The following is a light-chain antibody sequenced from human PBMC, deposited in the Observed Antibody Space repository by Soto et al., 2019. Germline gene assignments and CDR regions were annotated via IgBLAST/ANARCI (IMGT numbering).Light chain of an antibody. CDR1: SSNIGSNY. CDR2: RNS. CDR3: AAWDDSLSGVV. J-gene: IGLJ2*01. Sequence: QSVLTQPPSASGTPGQRVTISCSGSSSNIGSNYVYWYQQLPGTVPQLLIYRNSERPSGVPDRFSGSESGTSASLAISGLRSEDEADYYCAAWDDSLSGVVFGGGTQLTVL. V-gene: IGLV1-47*01.